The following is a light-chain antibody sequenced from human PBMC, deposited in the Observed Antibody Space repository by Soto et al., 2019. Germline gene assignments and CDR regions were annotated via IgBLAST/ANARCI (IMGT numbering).Light chain of an antibody. CDR2: GVD. J-gene: IGLJ3*02. CDR3: TSLTTSDSWV. Sequence: QSALTQPASVSGSPGQSIAISCTGSGSDVGIYNYVSWYQQHPGKAPKLMIYGVDNRPSGVANRFSGSKSGYTASLPISGRLPEDEADYYCTSLTTSDSWVFGGGTKLTVL. V-gene: IGLV2-14*01. CDR1: GSDVGIYNY.